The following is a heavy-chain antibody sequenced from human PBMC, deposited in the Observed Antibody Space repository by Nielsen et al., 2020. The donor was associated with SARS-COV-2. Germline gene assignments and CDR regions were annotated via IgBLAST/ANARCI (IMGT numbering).Heavy chain of an antibody. V-gene: IGHV4-61*03. CDR2: IFHSGNA. CDR3: ARGSRGGWFRSYFDS. Sequence: SETLSLTCSVSGGSVSSDIYYWSWIRQPPGKGLEWVGHIFHSGNANYNPSLKSRVTISIDTSRNHFSLNLTSVTAADTAVYYCARGSRGGWFRSYFDSWGQGTLVTV. D-gene: IGHD6-19*01. CDR1: GGSVSSDIYY. J-gene: IGHJ4*02.